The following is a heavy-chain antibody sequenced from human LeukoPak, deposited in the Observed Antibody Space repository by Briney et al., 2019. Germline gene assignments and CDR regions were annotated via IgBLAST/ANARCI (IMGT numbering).Heavy chain of an antibody. CDR3: AKDPNGDYIGAFDF. CDR2: ITGSGGRT. J-gene: IGHJ3*01. D-gene: IGHD4-17*01. Sequence: GGSLRLSCGAFGFTFSNYALIWVRQAPGKGLEWVSAITGSGGRTYYTNSVKGRFIISRDNSRNTLFLQMNSLRVEDTAVYYCAKDPNGDYIGAFDFWGQGTMVTVSS. V-gene: IGHV3-23*01. CDR1: GFTFSNYA.